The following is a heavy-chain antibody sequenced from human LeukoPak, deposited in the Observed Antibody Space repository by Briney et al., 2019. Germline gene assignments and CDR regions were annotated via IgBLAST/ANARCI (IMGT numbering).Heavy chain of an antibody. CDR1: GGSISSSTYY. J-gene: IGHJ4*02. V-gene: IGHV4-39*01. CDR2: IYYSGAT. D-gene: IGHD4/OR15-4a*01. CDR3: ARGRLWTWDY. Sequence: SDTLSLTCTVSGGSISSSTYYWGWIRQPPGKGLEWIGSIYYSGATYYNPSLKSRVTISIDTSKNQFSLRLSSVTAADTAVYYCARGRLWTWDYWGQGALVTVSS.